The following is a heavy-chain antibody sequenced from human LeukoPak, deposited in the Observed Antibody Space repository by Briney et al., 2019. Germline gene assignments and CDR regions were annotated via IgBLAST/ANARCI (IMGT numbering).Heavy chain of an antibody. CDR3: AKVGSSGYREYYFDY. D-gene: IGHD3-22*01. V-gene: IGHV3-23*01. CDR2: ISGSGGST. J-gene: IGHJ4*02. CDR1: GFTFSSYA. Sequence: GGSLRLSCAASGFTFSSYAMSWVRQAPGKGLEWVSAISGSGGSTYYADSVKGRFTISRDNPKNTLYLRMNSLRDEDTAVYYFAKVGSSGYREYYFDYWGQGTLVTVSS.